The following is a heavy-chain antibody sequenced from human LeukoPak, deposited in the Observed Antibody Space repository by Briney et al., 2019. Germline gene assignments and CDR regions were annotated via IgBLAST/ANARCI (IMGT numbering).Heavy chain of an antibody. CDR3: ARRYCSSISCNPYFFDY. D-gene: IGHD2-2*01. CDR2: ISPGDSDA. J-gene: IGHJ4*02. CDR1: GYTFTNYY. V-gene: IGHV5-51*01. Sequence: GESLKISCKGSGYTFTNYYIAWVRQMPGKGLEWMGIISPGDSDARYSPSLQGQVTISADKSISTAYLRWSSLKASDTAIYYCARRYCSSISCNPYFFDYWGQGTLSPSPQ.